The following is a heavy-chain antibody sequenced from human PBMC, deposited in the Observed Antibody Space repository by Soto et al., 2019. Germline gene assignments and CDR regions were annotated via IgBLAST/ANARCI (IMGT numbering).Heavy chain of an antibody. CDR1: GGSISSSSYY. V-gene: IGHV4-39*01. Sequence: SETLSLTCTVSGGSISSSSYYWGWIRQPPGKGLEWIGSIYYSGSTYYNPSLKSRVTISVDTSKNQFSLKLSSVTAADTAVYYCARPLGWRDGFDIWGHGTMVTVSS. CDR3: ARPLGWRDGFDI. J-gene: IGHJ3*02. CDR2: IYYSGST. D-gene: IGHD6-19*01.